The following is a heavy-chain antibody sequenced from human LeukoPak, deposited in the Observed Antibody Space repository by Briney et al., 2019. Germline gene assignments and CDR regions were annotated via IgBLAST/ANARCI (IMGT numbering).Heavy chain of an antibody. Sequence: SVKVSCKASGGTFSSYAISWVRQAPGQGLEWMGRIIPILGIANYAQEFQGRVTITADKSTNTAYMELSSLRSEDTAVYYCARGFNYYDSSGHRLGYWGQGTLVTVSS. J-gene: IGHJ4*02. CDR3: ARGFNYYDSSGHRLGY. CDR1: GGTFSSYA. V-gene: IGHV1-69*04. CDR2: IIPILGIA. D-gene: IGHD3-22*01.